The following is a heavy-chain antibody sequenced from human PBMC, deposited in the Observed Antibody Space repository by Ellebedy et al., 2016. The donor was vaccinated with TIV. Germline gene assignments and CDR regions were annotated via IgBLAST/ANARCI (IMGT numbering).Heavy chain of an antibody. Sequence: MPGGSLRLSCAVYGGSLSGYYWSWVRQPPGKGLEWIGEIIQSGTMNYSPSLKSRVTISVDKSKNQFSLRLSSGTAADTAVYFCARGIYGSGSVDYWGQGTLVTVSS. D-gene: IGHD3-10*01. CDR3: ARGIYGSGSVDY. CDR2: IIQSGTM. J-gene: IGHJ4*02. CDR1: GGSLSGYY. V-gene: IGHV4-34*01.